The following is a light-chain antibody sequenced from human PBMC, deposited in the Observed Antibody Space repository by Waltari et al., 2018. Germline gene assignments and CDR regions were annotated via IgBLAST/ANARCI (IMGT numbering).Light chain of an antibody. J-gene: IGLJ3*02. V-gene: IGLV1-47*01. CDR1: TSNIGSNY. CDR2: RNN. CDR3: AAWDDSLSGPV. Sequence: QSVLTQPPSASGTPGQRVTIPCSGSTSNIGSNYVYWYQQFPGTAPKLLIYRNNQRPSGVPDRFSGSKSGTSASLAISGLRSEDETDYYCAAWDDSLSGPVFGGGTKLTVL.